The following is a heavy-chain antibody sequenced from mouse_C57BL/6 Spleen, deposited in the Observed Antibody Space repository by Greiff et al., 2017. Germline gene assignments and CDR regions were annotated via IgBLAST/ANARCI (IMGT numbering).Heavy chain of an antibody. J-gene: IGHJ4*01. CDR1: GYSFTGYY. Sequence: VQLQQSGPELVKPGASVKISCKASGYSFTGYYMNWVKQSPEKSLEWIGEINPSTGGTTYNQKFKAKATLTVDKSSSTAYMQLKSLTSEDSAVYYCAVDSSGYGNAMDYWGQGTSVTVSS. CDR2: INPSTGGT. V-gene: IGHV1-42*01. CDR3: AVDSSGYGNAMDY. D-gene: IGHD3-2*02.